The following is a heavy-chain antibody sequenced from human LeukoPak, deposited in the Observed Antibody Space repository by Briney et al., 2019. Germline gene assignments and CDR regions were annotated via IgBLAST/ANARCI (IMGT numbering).Heavy chain of an antibody. CDR3: ARASTSGWPDYFDY. D-gene: IGHD6-19*01. V-gene: IGHV3-74*01. CDR1: GFTLSSYW. J-gene: IGHJ4*02. CDR2: INGDGSST. Sequence: GGSLRLSCAASGFTLSSYWMHWVRQAPGKGLVWVSRINGDGSSTPYANSVKGRFTISRDNAKNTLYLQMHSLRADDTAVYYCARASTSGWPDYFDYWGQGSVVTVSS.